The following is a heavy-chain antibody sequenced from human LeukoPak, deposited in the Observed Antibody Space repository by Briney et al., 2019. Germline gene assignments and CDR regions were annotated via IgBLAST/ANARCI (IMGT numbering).Heavy chain of an antibody. CDR3: AKGGWYRTGGWFDP. CDR1: GFTFSSSA. Sequence: GGSLRLSCAASGFTFSSSAMSWVRQAPGKGLEWVSGISWNSGSIGYADSVKGRFTISRDNAKNSLYLQMNSLRAEDTALYYCAKGGWYRTGGWFDPWGQGTLVTVSS. CDR2: ISWNSGSI. J-gene: IGHJ5*02. D-gene: IGHD6-19*01. V-gene: IGHV3-9*01.